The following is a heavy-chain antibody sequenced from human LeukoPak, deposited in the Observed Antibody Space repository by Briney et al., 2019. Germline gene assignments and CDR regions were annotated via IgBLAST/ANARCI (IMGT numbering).Heavy chain of an antibody. D-gene: IGHD2-21*01. V-gene: IGHV4-59*01. CDR1: GVSISDYY. CDR3: ARDRQVGSDYYWYFDL. J-gene: IGHJ2*01. Sequence: SETLSLTCTVSGVSISDYYWSWLRQPPGKGPEWIGDISYTGSTNYNPSLKSRVTLSVDTSKHQFYLKLSSVTAADTAGYYCARDRQVGSDYYWYFDLWGRGTLVTVSS. CDR2: ISYTGST.